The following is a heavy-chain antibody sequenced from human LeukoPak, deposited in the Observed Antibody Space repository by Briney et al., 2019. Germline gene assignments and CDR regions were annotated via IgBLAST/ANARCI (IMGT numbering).Heavy chain of an antibody. J-gene: IGHJ4*02. V-gene: IGHV4-61*08. CDR3: AAVVVSGTPYFDY. Sequence: SETLSLTCTVSGGSISSGDYYWSWIRQPPGKGLEWIGYMYYTGSTKYNPSLKSRVSISVDTSKNQFSLTLTSVTAADTAVYYCAAVVVSGTPYFDYWGQGTLVTVSS. CDR1: GGSISSGDYY. CDR2: MYYTGST. D-gene: IGHD2-21*02.